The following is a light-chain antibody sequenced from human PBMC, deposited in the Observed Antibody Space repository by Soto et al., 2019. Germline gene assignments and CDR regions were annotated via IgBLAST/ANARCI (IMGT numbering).Light chain of an antibody. CDR1: QSVRSSY. Sequence: EIVLTQSPGTLSLSPGERATLACRASQSVRSSYLAWYQQKPGQAPRLLIYGASTRATGIPDRFSGSGSGTDLTLTISRLEPEVFAVYYCQQYGSSPRFTFGPGTKVDIK. J-gene: IGKJ3*01. CDR2: GAS. CDR3: QQYGSSPRFT. V-gene: IGKV3-20*01.